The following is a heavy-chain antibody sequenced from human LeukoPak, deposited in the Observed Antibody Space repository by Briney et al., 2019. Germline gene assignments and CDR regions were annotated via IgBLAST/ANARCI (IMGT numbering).Heavy chain of an antibody. V-gene: IGHV4-31*03. Sequence: SETLSLTCTVSGGSISSGGYYWSWIRQHPGKGLEWIGYIYYSGSTYYNPSLKSRVTISVDTSKNQFSLKLSSVTAADTAVYYRARVQLRELPDYWGQGTLVTVSS. D-gene: IGHD3-10*01. J-gene: IGHJ4*02. CDR1: GGSISSGGYY. CDR2: IYYSGST. CDR3: ARVQLRELPDY.